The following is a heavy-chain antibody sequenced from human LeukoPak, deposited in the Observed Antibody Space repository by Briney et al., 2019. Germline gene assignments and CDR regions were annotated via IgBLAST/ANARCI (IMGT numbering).Heavy chain of an antibody. CDR3: AKDAQRGFDFSNSLES. V-gene: IGHV3-33*06. D-gene: IGHD4-11*01. J-gene: IGHJ4*02. CDR2: IWSDGTEK. Sequence: PGGSLRLSCATSGFTFSHYGMHWVRQAPGKGREWVAVIWSDGTEKYYGDSVKGRFTISRDNSKKTVYLQMNSLRVEDTAVYYCAKDAQRGFDFSNSLESWGQGTLVTVSS. CDR1: GFTFSHYG.